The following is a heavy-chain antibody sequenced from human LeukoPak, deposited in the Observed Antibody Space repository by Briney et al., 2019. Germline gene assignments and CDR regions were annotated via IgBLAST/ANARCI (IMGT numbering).Heavy chain of an antibody. CDR3: VKDISGSYAFDY. CDR2: INDNGGRT. Sequence: PGGSLRLSCSASGFTLSSYALHWVRQAPGKGLEYVSGINDNGGRTHYGDSVKGRFSISRDNSKNTLYLQMSTLRVEDTAVYYCVKDISGSYAFDYWGQGTLVTVSS. D-gene: IGHD1-26*01. J-gene: IGHJ4*02. V-gene: IGHV3-64D*06. CDR1: GFTLSSYA.